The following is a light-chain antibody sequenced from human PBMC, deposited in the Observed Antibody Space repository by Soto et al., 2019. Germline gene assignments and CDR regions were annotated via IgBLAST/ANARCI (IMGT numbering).Light chain of an antibody. CDR1: QNIITY. V-gene: IGKV1-39*01. CDR3: QQSYSNPT. CDR2: AAS. Sequence: DVQLTQSPSSLSVFVGDSVTVTCRASQNIITYLHWYHQKPGEAPTLLINAASTLQSGVPSRFRGSGSGTDFTLTINSLQPEDVGTYYCQQSYSNPTFGQGTTVEIK. J-gene: IGKJ1*01.